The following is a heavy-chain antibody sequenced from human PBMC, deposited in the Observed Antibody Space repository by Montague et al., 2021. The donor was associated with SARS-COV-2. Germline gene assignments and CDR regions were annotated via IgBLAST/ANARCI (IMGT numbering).Heavy chain of an antibody. V-gene: IGHV3-53*01. Sequence: SLRLSCAASGFTVSGNYMTWVRQAPGKGLEWVSVIYKDGRTYYADSVKGRFTVSRDNSKNTLYLQMHSLRAEDTAVYYCAREKDTSGYILRYWGQGALVTVSS. D-gene: IGHD3-9*01. CDR3: AREKDTSGYILRY. J-gene: IGHJ4*02. CDR1: GFTVSGNY. CDR2: IYKDGRT.